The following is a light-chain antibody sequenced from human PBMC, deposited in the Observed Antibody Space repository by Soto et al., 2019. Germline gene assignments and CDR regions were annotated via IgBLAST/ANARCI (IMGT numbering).Light chain of an antibody. CDR2: GNS. V-gene: IGLV1-40*01. CDR1: SSNIGAGYD. CDR3: QSYDSSLRGV. J-gene: IGLJ2*01. Sequence: QSVLTQPPSVSEAPGQRVTISCTGSSSNIGAGYDVHWYQQLPGTAPKLLIYGNSNRPSGVPDRFSGSKSGTSASLAITGLQAEDEADYYCQSYDSSLRGVFGGGTKVTVL.